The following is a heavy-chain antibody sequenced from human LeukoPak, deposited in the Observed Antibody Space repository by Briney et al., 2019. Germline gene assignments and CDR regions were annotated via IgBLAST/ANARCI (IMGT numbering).Heavy chain of an antibody. V-gene: IGHV4-38-2*02. J-gene: IGHJ4*02. CDR1: GYSISSGYY. Sequence: PSETLSLTCAVSGYSISSGYYWGWIRQPPGKGLEWIATISHSRTTYYHPSVQNRVTISLDASKNQFSLQLSSVTAADTAVYYCARDRRILTYYYDSSGYYYYDYWGQGTLVTVSS. D-gene: IGHD3-22*01. CDR2: ISHSRTT. CDR3: ARDRRILTYYYDSSGYYYYDY.